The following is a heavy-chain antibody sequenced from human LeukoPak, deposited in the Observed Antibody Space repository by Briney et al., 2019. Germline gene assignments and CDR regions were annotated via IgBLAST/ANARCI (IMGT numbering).Heavy chain of an antibody. CDR1: GFTFRSYA. V-gene: IGHV3-23*01. D-gene: IGHD1-26*01. CDR3: AKDTGGSYSPYYYYYMDV. J-gene: IGHJ6*03. Sequence: PGGSLRPSCGASGFTFRSYAMSWVRQAPGKGPEWVSAISGSGDSTYYADSVKGRFTISRDNSKNTLYLQMNSLRAEDTAVYYCAKDTGGSYSPYYYYYMDVWANGTTVTVSS. CDR2: ISGSGDST.